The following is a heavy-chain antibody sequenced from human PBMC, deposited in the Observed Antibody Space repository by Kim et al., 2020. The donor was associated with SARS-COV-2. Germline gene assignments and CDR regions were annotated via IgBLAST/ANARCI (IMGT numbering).Heavy chain of an antibody. D-gene: IGHD1-26*01. CDR1: GFSFSSYC. CDR2: INSDGGTT. Sequence: GGSLRLSCAASGFSFSSYCMPWLRQPPGKGLVWVSRINSDGGTTSYAASVKGRFTISRDNAKSTLYLQMNRLRAEDTAVYYCASRRYTGTDYYFDYWGQGTLVTVYS. J-gene: IGHJ4*02. V-gene: IGHV3-74*01. CDR3: ASRRYTGTDYYFDY.